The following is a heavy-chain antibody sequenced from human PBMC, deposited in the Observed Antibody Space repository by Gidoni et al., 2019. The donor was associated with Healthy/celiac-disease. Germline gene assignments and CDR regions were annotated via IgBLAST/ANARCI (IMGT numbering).Heavy chain of an antibody. CDR1: GGSISSSSYY. CDR2: IYYSGST. J-gene: IGHJ4*02. CDR3: ATADSSGYYFLGY. Sequence: QLQLPESGPGLVKPSETLSLTCTVSGGSISSSSYYWGWIRQPPGKGLEWIGSIYYSGSTSYNPSLKSRVTISVDTSKNQFSLKLSSVTAADTAVYYCATADSSGYYFLGYWGQGTLVTVSS. D-gene: IGHD3-22*01. V-gene: IGHV4-39*01.